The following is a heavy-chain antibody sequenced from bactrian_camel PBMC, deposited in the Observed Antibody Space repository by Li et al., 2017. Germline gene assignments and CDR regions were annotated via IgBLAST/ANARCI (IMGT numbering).Heavy chain of an antibody. CDR1: GRATPSRQYC. J-gene: IGHJ4*01. CDR2: IYTDGGST. CDR3: AARRGGGCAWPLTPIHYNY. Sequence: HVQLVESGGGSVQAGGSLTLSCAQSGRATPSRQYCMGWFRQAPGKEREEIAGIYTDGGSTYYADSVKGRFTISQDNAQSTVYLQMNSLSPDDTAMYYCAARRGGGCAWPLTPIHYNYWGQGTQVTVS. V-gene: IGHV3S54*01. D-gene: IGHD3*01.